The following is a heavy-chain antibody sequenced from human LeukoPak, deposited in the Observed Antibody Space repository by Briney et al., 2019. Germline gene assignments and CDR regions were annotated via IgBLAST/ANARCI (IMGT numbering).Heavy chain of an antibody. CDR1: GYTFTSYD. CDR2: MNPNSGNT. V-gene: IGHV1-8*03. Sequence: ASVKASCKASGYTFTSYDINWVRQATGQGLEWMGWMNPNSGNTGYAQKFQGRVTITRNTSISTAYMELSSLRSEDTAVYYCARVSFTMVRGGHNWFDPWGQGTLVTVSS. CDR3: ARVSFTMVRGGHNWFDP. J-gene: IGHJ5*02. D-gene: IGHD3-10*01.